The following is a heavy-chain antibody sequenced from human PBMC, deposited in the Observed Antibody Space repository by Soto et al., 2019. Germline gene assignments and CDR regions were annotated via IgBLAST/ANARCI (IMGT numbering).Heavy chain of an antibody. J-gene: IGHJ5*02. V-gene: IGHV4-39*01. CDR3: ARRERAAGTDWWFDP. CDR1: GGSIRSSTYY. Sequence: SETLSLTCTVSGGSIRSSTYYWGWIRQPPGKGLEWIVSRYDDASTFYNPSLKSRLTVSLDTSKNQFSLRLTSVTAADTAVYYCARRERAAGTDWWFDPWGQGTLVTVSS. CDR2: RYDDAST. D-gene: IGHD6-13*01.